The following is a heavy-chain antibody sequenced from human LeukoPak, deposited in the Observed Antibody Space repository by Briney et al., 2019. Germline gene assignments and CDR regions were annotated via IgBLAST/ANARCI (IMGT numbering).Heavy chain of an antibody. CDR1: GGSISSYY. CDR2: IYYSGST. J-gene: IGHJ4*02. Sequence: SETLSLTCTVSGGSISSYYWGWIRQPPGKGLEWIGSIYYSGSTYYNPSLKSRVTISVDTSKNQFSLKLSSVTAADTAVYYCARDTSYSSSWGINYWGQGTLVTVSS. V-gene: IGHV4-39*02. D-gene: IGHD6-13*01. CDR3: ARDTSYSSSWGINY.